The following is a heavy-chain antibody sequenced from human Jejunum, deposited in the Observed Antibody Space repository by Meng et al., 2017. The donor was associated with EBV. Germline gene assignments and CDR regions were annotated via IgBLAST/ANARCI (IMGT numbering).Heavy chain of an antibody. Sequence: QVRVQVPGPGMLKPSGTRSRTCAFFGDSIHSSNWWSWVGQSPERGLEWIGEIYCSRSPNYNSSVKCRVTLLVDRSSNHFALNLISGTAADTAFYYCVRGWDYCLVYWGQGTLVTVSS. V-gene: IGHV4-4*02. D-gene: IGHD1-7*01. CDR2: IYCSRSP. CDR1: GDSIHSSNW. CDR3: VRGWDYCLVY. J-gene: IGHJ4*02.